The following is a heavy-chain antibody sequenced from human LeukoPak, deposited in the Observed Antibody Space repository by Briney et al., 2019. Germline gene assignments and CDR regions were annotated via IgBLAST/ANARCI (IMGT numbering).Heavy chain of an antibody. V-gene: IGHV3-13*01. CDR1: GFTFSNYD. D-gene: IGHD2-2*01. CDR2: IGTAADT. J-gene: IGHJ6*04. CDR3: ARDCSSTSCSETPLRYYYYGMDV. Sequence: GGSLRLSCAASGFTFSNYDMHWVRQAPGKGLEWVSGIGTAADTYYSGSMKGRFTISRENGKNSLYLQMNSLRAGDTAVYYCARDCSSTSCSETPLRYYYYGMDVWGKGTTVTVSS.